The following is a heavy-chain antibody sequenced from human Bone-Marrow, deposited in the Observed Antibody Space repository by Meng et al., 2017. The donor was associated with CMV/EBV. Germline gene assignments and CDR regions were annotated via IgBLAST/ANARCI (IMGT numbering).Heavy chain of an antibody. CDR3: TRLNPYCSATRCYTDD. CDR2: IRSKANTYAT. Sequence: GGSLRLSCAASGFNFSGSAMHWVRQASGKGLEWVGRIRSKANTYATEYAASVKDRFTISRDDSKNTAYLQMNSLKTEDTAVYYCTRLNPYCSATRCYTDDWGQGTRVTGSS. D-gene: IGHD2-2*02. J-gene: IGHJ4*02. CDR1: GFNFSGSA. V-gene: IGHV3-73*01.